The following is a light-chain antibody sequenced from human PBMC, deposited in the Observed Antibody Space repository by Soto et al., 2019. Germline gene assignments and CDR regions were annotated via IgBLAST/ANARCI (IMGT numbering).Light chain of an antibody. V-gene: IGLV2-8*01. J-gene: IGLJ2*01. CDR2: EVS. Sequence: QSVLTQPPSASASPGQSVTISCTGTSSDVGGYKYVSWYQQYPGKAPKLMIYEVSKRPSGVPDRFSGSKSGNTASLTVSGLQAEDEAEYYCSSYGGSNNLIFGGGTKLTVL. CDR1: SSDVGGYKY. CDR3: SSYGGSNNLI.